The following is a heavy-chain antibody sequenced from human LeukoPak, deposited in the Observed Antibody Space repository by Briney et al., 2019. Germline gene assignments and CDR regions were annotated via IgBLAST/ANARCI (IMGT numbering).Heavy chain of an antibody. CDR3: ARDSGELYFDY. D-gene: IGHD1-26*01. V-gene: IGHV3-21*01. CDR1: GFSFSSYS. Sequence: GGSLRVSCAASGFSFSSYSMNWVRQAPGKRLEWVSSISSSSSYIYYADSVKGRFTISRDNAKNSLYLQMNSLRAEDTAVYYCARDSGELYFDYWGQGTLVTVSS. J-gene: IGHJ4*02. CDR2: ISSSSSYI.